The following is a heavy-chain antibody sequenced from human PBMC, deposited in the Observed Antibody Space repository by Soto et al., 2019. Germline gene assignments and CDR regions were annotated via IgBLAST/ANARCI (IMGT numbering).Heavy chain of an antibody. CDR3: AHRGDAATLDY. V-gene: IGHV2-5*02. Sequence: QITLKESGPTLVKPTQTLTLTCTFSGFSLSTSGVGVGWIRQPPGKALEWLALIYWDDDKRYSPSLKSRLTXTXVTSKNQVVLTMTNMNPVDTATYYCAHRGDAATLDYWGQGTLVTVSS. CDR2: IYWDDDK. CDR1: GFSLSTSGVG. D-gene: IGHD6-25*01. J-gene: IGHJ4*02.